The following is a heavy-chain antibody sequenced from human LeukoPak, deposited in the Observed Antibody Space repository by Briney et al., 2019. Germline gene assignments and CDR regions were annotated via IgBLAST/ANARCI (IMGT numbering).Heavy chain of an antibody. V-gene: IGHV4-4*07. D-gene: IGHD5-12*01. Sequence: SETLSLTCTVSGGXMSSYYWSWIRQPAGEGLEWIGRFYTSGSANYNPSLKSRVTMSVDTSKNQFSLKLNSVTAADTAIYYCARGHSGYDDYWGQGTLVTVSS. CDR2: FYTSGSA. J-gene: IGHJ4*02. CDR3: ARGHSGYDDY. CDR1: GGXMSSYY.